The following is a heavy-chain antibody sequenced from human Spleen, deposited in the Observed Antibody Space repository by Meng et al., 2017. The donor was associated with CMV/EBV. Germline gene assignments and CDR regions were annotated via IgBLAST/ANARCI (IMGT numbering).Heavy chain of an antibody. J-gene: IGHJ4*02. V-gene: IGHV4-4*02. CDR1: GASIRKTKW. CDR2: IYHSGYT. D-gene: IGHD4-23*01. Sequence: AGSGASIRKTKWWSWVRQSPGKGLEWIGEIYHSGYTNYNPSLKSRVTISVDNSKHQFSLKMTSVTAADTAVYYCARVNDYGGNCFDYWGLGTLVTVSS. CDR3: ARVNDYGGNCFDY.